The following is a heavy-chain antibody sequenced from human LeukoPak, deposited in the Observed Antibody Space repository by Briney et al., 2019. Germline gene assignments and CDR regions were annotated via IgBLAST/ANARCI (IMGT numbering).Heavy chain of an antibody. Sequence: SETLSLTCTVSGGSISIYYWSWIRQPPGKGLEWIGYIYNSGSTNNNPSLKSRVTISVDTSKNQFSLKMTSVTAADTAVYYCARQGIAVAGFDYWGQGTLVTVSS. CDR2: IYNSGST. D-gene: IGHD6-19*01. V-gene: IGHV4-59*01. J-gene: IGHJ4*02. CDR3: ARQGIAVAGFDY. CDR1: GGSISIYY.